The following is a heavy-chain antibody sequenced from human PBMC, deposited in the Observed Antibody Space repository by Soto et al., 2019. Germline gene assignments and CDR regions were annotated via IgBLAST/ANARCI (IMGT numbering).Heavy chain of an antibody. CDR3: ARRYGGNFDY. V-gene: IGHV4-59*01. D-gene: IGHD1-26*01. CDR1: GGSISSYY. Sequence: SETLSLTCTVSGGSISSYYWSWIRQPPGKGLEWIGYIYYSGSTNCNPSLKSRVTISVDTSKNQFSLKLTSVTAADTAVYYCARRYGGNFDYWGQGTLVT. J-gene: IGHJ4*02. CDR2: IYYSGST.